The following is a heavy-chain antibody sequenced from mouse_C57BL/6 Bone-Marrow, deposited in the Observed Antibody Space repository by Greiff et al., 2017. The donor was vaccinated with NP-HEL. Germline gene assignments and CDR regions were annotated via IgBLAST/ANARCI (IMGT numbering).Heavy chain of an antibody. V-gene: IGHV3-6*01. Sequence: EVQLQQSGPGLVKPSQSLSLTCSVTGYSITSGYYWNWIRQFPGNKLEWMGYISYDGSNNYNPSLKNRISITRDTSKNQFFLKLNSVTTEDTATYYCARDDYDYDSYAMDYWGQGTSVTVSS. D-gene: IGHD2-4*01. CDR1: GYSITSGYY. CDR3: ARDDYDYDSYAMDY. CDR2: ISYDGSN. J-gene: IGHJ4*01.